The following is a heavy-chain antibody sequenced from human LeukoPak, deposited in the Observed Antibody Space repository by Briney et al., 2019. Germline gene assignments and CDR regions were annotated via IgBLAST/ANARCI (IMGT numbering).Heavy chain of an antibody. Sequence: SETLSLTCTVSGGSISSSTYYWGWIRQPPGKGLEWMGSIHYSGSTYYNPSLKSRVTISVDMSKNQFSLKLSSVTAADTAVYYCARSYCSSSCYAVGAFDIWGQGTVVTVSS. CDR2: IHYSGST. J-gene: IGHJ3*02. V-gene: IGHV4-39*01. D-gene: IGHD2-2*01. CDR3: ARSYCSSSCYAVGAFDI. CDR1: GGSISSSTYY.